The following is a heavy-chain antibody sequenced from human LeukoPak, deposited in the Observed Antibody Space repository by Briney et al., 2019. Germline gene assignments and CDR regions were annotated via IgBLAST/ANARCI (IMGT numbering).Heavy chain of an antibody. CDR3: ARHDYGD. CDR2: IKHDGSEK. V-gene: IGHV3-7*02. CDR1: GFTFSKFW. D-gene: IGHD4-17*01. Sequence: GGSLRLSCAASGFTFSKFWMTWVRQAPGKGLEWVVTIKHDGSEKYYVDSVKGRFTISRDNAKNSLYLQMNSLRAEDTAVYYSARHDYGDLGQGTLVTVSS. J-gene: IGHJ4*02.